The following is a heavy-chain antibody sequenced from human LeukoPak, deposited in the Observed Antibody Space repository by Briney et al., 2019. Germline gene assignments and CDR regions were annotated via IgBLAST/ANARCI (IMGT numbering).Heavy chain of an antibody. V-gene: IGHV1-69*04. CDR1: GYTFTSYG. D-gene: IGHD5-24*01. CDR3: AREMATGFNGAFDI. J-gene: IGHJ3*02. CDR2: IIPILGIA. Sequence: GASVKVSCKASGYTFTSYGISWVRQAPGQGLEWMGRIIPILGIANYAQKFQGRVTITADKSTSTAYMELSSLRSEDTAVYYCAREMATGFNGAFDIWGQGTMVTVSS.